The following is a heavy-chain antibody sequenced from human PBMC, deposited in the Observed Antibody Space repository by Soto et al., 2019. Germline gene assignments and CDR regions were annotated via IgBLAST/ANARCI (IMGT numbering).Heavy chain of an antibody. CDR2: IIPIFGTA. J-gene: IGHJ6*02. CDR1: GGTFSSYA. Sequence: QVQLVQSGAEVKEPGSSVKVSCKASGGTFSSYAISWVRQAPGQGLEWMGGIIPIFGTANYAQKFQGRVTNTADESTGAAYMELSSLSSEETAVYYCARSTVMVTNSMDVWGQGTTVTVSS. CDR3: ARSTVMVTNSMDV. D-gene: IGHD2-21*02. V-gene: IGHV1-69*01.